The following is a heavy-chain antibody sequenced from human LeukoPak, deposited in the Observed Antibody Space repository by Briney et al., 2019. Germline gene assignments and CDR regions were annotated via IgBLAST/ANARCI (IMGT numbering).Heavy chain of an antibody. D-gene: IGHD5-18*01. J-gene: IGHJ4*02. CDR2: ISSSSSYI. CDR3: ARDGYSYGSPADY. V-gene: IGHV3-21*01. CDR1: GFTFSSYW. Sequence: GGSLRLSCAASGFTFSSYWMSWVRQAPGKGLEWVSSISSSSSYIYYADSVKGRFTISRDNAKNSLYLQMNSLRAEDTAVYYCARDGYSYGSPADYWGQGTLVTVSS.